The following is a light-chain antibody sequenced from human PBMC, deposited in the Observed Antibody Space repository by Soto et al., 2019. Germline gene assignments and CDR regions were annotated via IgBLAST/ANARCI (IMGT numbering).Light chain of an antibody. J-gene: IGKJ4*01. Sequence: EIVLTQSPATLSVSAGGTVTLSCRASQSIRTNVAWYQQIPGQAPRLLVYDASNRATGIPARFSGSGSGTDFTLTISSLEPEDFAVYYCQQRSNWPLTFGGGTKVDIK. V-gene: IGKV3-11*01. CDR2: DAS. CDR3: QQRSNWPLT. CDR1: QSIRTN.